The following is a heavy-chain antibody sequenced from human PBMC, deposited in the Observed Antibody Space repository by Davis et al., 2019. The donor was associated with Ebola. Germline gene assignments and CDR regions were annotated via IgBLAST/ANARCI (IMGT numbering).Heavy chain of an antibody. CDR2: IYPGDSDT. CDR3: ARSLYGGAYYYDS. J-gene: IGHJ4*02. V-gene: IGHV5-51*01. Sequence: WGSLRLSCKGSGYSFTSFWIGWVRQMPERGLEWMAIIYPGDSDTRYSPSFRGQVIISADKSISTAYLQWGSLKASDTAMYFCARSLYGGAYYYDSWGQGTLVTVSS. D-gene: IGHD1-26*01. CDR1: GYSFTSFW.